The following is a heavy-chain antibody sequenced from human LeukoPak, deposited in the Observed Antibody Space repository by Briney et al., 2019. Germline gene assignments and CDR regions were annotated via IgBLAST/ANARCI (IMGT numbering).Heavy chain of an antibody. J-gene: IGHJ3*02. D-gene: IGHD6-13*01. Sequence: ASVKVSCKASGYMFTAYYMHWVRQAPGQGLEWMAWISLNSGATNYAQGFQGRVTMTRDTSISTAYMEVTWLTSDDTAVYYCVTSSGYSSSWGAFDIWGQGTMVTVSS. CDR3: VTSSGYSSSWGAFDI. CDR1: GYMFTAYY. CDR2: ISLNSGAT. V-gene: IGHV1-2*02.